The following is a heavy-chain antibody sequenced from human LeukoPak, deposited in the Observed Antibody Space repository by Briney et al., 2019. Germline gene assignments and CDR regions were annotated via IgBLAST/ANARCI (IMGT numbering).Heavy chain of an antibody. J-gene: IGHJ6*03. CDR2: IYYSGST. V-gene: IGHV4-61*05. Sequence: SETLSPTCTVSGGSISSSSYYWGWIRQPPGKRLEWIGYIYYSGSTNYNPSLKSRVTISVDTSKNQFSLKLSSVTAADTAVYYCASVVDYYYYMDVWGKGTTVTVSS. CDR1: GGSISSSSYY. D-gene: IGHD2-21*01. CDR3: ASVVDYYYYMDV.